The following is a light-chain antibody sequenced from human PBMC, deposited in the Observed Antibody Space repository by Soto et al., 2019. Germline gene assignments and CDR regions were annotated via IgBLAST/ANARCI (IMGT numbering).Light chain of an antibody. CDR1: QSISSW. CDR3: PQYNRYPPT. V-gene: IGKV1-5*01. Sequence: IQMTQSPSTLSASVGDRVTITCRASQSISSWLAWYQQKPGKAPKLLIYDASSLESGVPSRFSGSGSGTEFTLTISSLQPDDFATYYRPQYNRYPPTFVGGTQVEI. CDR2: DAS. J-gene: IGKJ4*01.